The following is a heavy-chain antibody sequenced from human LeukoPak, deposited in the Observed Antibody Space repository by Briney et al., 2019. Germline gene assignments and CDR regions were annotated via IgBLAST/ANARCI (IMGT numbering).Heavy chain of an antibody. CDR2: ISCDGSNK. CDR1: GFTFSSYG. Sequence: GRSLRLSCAASGFTFSSYGMHWVRQAPGKGLEWVAVISCDGSNKYYADSVKGRFTISRDNSKNTLYLQMNSLRAEDTAVYYCAKVWFGELLGSPQWFDPWGQGTLVTVSS. V-gene: IGHV3-30*18. J-gene: IGHJ5*02. D-gene: IGHD3-10*01. CDR3: AKVWFGELLGSPQWFDP.